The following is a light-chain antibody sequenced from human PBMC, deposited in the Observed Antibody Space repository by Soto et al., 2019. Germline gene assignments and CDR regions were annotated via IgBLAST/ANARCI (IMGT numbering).Light chain of an antibody. CDR3: QKYNGPPFS. CDR1: QGLGNC. CDR2: YAS. V-gene: IGKV1-27*01. Sequence: DMQMTQSPSSLSASVGDRVTITCRAGQGLGNCLAWYQQKPGKAPRLLVYYASTLQRGVPSRFSGSGSGTEFTLTINGLQPEDVATYYCQKYNGPPFSLGDGTKVDI. J-gene: IGKJ1*01.